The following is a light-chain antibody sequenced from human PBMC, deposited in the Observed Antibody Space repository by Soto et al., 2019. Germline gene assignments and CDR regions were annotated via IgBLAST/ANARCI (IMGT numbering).Light chain of an antibody. Sequence: QPVLTQSSSASASLGSSVKLTCTLSSGHSSYIIAWHQQQPGKAPRYLMKLEGSGSYNKGSGVPDRFSGSSSGADRYLTISNLQLEDEADYYSETWDSNTWVFGGGTKLTVL. CDR2: LEGSGSY. CDR3: ETWDSNTWV. CDR1: SGHSSYI. J-gene: IGLJ3*02. V-gene: IGLV4-60*02.